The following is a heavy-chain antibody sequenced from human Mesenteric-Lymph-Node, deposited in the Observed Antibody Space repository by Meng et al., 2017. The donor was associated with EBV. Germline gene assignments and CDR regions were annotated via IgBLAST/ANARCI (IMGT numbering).Heavy chain of an antibody. CDR2: INHSGST. J-gene: IGHJ4*02. D-gene: IGHD2/OR15-2a*01. Sequence: VRLQRWVAVLLQPSETLSLTCAVYGWSFRGSYWSWIRKPPGKGLEWIGVINHSGSTNYNPSLKRRVPISVDTSKKQFSLKLSSVTAADTAVYYCARGFLSFVRVFDYWGQGTLVTVSS. CDR1: GWSFRGSY. V-gene: IGHV4-34*01. CDR3: ARGFLSFVRVFDY.